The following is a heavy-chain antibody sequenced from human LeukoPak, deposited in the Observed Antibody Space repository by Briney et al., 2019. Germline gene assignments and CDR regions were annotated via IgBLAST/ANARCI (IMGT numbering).Heavy chain of an antibody. CDR3: ARSLVDTAMVPEIFDY. CDR1: GDSISSYY. CDR2: IYYSGST. D-gene: IGHD5-18*01. Sequence: SETLSLTCTVSGDSISSYYWSWIRQPPGKGLEWIGYIYYSGSTNYSSSLKSRVTISVDTSKKQFSLKLSSVTAADTAVYYCARSLVDTAMVPEIFDYWGQGTLVTVSS. J-gene: IGHJ4*02. V-gene: IGHV4-59*01.